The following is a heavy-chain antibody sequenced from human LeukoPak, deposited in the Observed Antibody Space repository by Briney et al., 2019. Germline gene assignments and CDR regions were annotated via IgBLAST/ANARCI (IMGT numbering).Heavy chain of an antibody. CDR2: ISGDGGST. D-gene: IGHD3-22*01. J-gene: IGHJ5*02. CDR3: AKDSYYDSSGPKNWFDP. CDR1: GFTFDDYA. Sequence: SGGSLRLSCAASGFTFDDYAMHWVRQAPGKGLEWVSLISGDGGSTYYADSVKGRFTISRDISKNSLYLQMNSLRTEDTALYYCAKDSYYDSSGPKNWFDPWGQGTLVTVSS. V-gene: IGHV3-43*02.